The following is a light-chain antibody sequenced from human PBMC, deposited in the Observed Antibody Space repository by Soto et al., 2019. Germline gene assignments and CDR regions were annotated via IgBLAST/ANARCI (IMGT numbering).Light chain of an antibody. J-gene: IGKJ5*01. V-gene: IGKV1-9*01. CDR3: QQLTSFPIS. CDR2: AAS. CDR1: QVISSY. Sequence: DIQLTQAPSFLSASAGDRVTITCRASQVISSYLAWYQQKPGRAPKLLIYAASTLQSGVPSRFSGSRSWTEFTLTITSLPPEDFATSYCQQLTSFPISFGQGTRLEIK.